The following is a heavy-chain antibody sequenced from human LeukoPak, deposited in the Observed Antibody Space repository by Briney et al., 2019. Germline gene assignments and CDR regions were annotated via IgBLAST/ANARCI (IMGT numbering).Heavy chain of an antibody. J-gene: IGHJ5*01. Sequence: ASVKVSCKASGYTFTNYDINWVRQATGQGLEWVGWMNPNTGNTGYGQKFQGRATMTRSTSISTAYMELSSLRSEDTAVYYCARGGGGEYLDWFDFWGQGTLVTVSS. D-gene: IGHD4-17*01. CDR2: MNPNTGNT. CDR1: GYTFTNYD. V-gene: IGHV1-8*01. CDR3: ARGGGGEYLDWFDF.